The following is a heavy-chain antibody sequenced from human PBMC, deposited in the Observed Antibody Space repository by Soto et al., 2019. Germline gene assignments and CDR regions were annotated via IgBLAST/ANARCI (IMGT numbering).Heavy chain of an antibody. J-gene: IGHJ3*02. CDR1: GYTFTGYY. V-gene: IGHV1-2*04. Sequence: ASVKVSCKASGYTFTGYYMHWVRQAPGQGLEWMGWINPNSGGTNYAQKFQGWVTMTRDTSISTAYMELSRLRSDDTAVYYCARVVMILVQHRDLFDIWGQGIMVTV. CDR2: INPNSGGT. CDR3: ARVVMILVQHRDLFDI. D-gene: IGHD3-22*01.